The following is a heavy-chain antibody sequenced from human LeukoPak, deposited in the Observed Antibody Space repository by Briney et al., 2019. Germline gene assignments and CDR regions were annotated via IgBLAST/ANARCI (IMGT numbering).Heavy chain of an antibody. V-gene: IGHV3-53*01. D-gene: IGHD6-19*01. CDR3: ARVRSDSSGWYEFDY. CDR2: IYTGGST. CDR1: GFSVSSNY. Sequence: GGSLRLSCAASGFSVSSNYMGWVRQVSGKGLEWVSVIYTGGSTYYADSVKGRFTISRDDSKNTLFLQMSSLRAEDKAVYYCARVRSDSSGWYEFDYWGQGTLVTVSS. J-gene: IGHJ4*02.